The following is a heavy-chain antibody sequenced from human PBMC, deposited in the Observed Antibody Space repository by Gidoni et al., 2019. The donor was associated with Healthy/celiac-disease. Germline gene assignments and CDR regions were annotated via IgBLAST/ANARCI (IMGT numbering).Heavy chain of an antibody. J-gene: IGHJ4*02. CDR2: ISGSGGST. D-gene: IGHD2-2*01. V-gene: IGHV3-23*01. Sequence: EVQLLESGGGLVQPGGSLRLSCAASGFNFSRFAMSWVRQAPGKGLEWVSAISGSGGSTYYADSVKGRFTISRDNSKNTLYLQMNSLRAEDTAVYYCAKDRDIVVVPAAITFDYWGQGTLVTVSS. CDR1: GFNFSRFA. CDR3: AKDRDIVVVPAAITFDY.